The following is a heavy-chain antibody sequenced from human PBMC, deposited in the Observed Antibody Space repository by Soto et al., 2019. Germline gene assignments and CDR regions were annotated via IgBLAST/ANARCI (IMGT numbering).Heavy chain of an antibody. Sequence: PGGSLRLSCVASGFTVDDYAMHWVRQAPGKGLEWVSGISANGDNVDYADTVKGRITVSRDNAKNSLFLQMNSLIPEDTALYYCAKDMKWGGMTTIHYFDSWGQGT. V-gene: IGHV3-9*01. CDR2: ISANGDNV. D-gene: IGHD4-17*01. CDR1: GFTVDDYA. J-gene: IGHJ4*02. CDR3: AKDMKWGGMTTIHYFDS.